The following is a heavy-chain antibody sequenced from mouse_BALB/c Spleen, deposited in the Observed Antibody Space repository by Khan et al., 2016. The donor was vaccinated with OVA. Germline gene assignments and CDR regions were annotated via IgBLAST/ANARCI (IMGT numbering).Heavy chain of an antibody. V-gene: IGHV2-6-1*01. Sequence: VQLVETGPGLVAPSQSLSITCTISGFSLTNYGVHWVRQPPGKGLEWLVVIWSDGSTTYNSALKSRLTISKDNSESQVFLKMNSFQTDDTAMYFCARQPYYHYNIMDYWGQGTSVTVSS. CDR2: IWSDGST. D-gene: IGHD2-10*01. J-gene: IGHJ4*01. CDR1: GFSLTNYG. CDR3: ARQPYYHYNIMDY.